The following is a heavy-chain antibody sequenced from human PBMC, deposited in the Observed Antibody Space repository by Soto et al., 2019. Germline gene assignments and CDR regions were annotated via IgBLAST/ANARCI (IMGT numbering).Heavy chain of an antibody. CDR1: GFTFSSYS. Sequence: PVGSLRLSCAASGFTFSSYSMNWVRQAPGKGLEWVSSISSSSSYIYYADSVKGRFTISRDNAKNSLYLQMNSLRAEDTAVYYCARVKATGFDYWGQGTLVTVSS. V-gene: IGHV3-21*01. D-gene: IGHD1-26*01. CDR2: ISSSSSYI. J-gene: IGHJ4*02. CDR3: ARVKATGFDY.